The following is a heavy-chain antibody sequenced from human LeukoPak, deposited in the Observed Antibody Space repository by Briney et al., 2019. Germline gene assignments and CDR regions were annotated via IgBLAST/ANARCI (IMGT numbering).Heavy chain of an antibody. Sequence: GGSLRLSCEASGFTFSSYWMTWVRQATGKGLEWVANIKQDGSEKYYVDSVKRRFTISRDNAKNSLYLQMNSLRVEDTAVYYCARGPPTRYMVRGVIDYWGQGTLVTVSS. D-gene: IGHD3-10*01. CDR1: GFTFSSYW. CDR2: IKQDGSEK. CDR3: ARGPPTRYMVRGVIDY. V-gene: IGHV3-7*03. J-gene: IGHJ4*02.